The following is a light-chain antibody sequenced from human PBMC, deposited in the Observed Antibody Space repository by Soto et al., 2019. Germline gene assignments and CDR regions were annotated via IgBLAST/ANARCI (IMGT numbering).Light chain of an antibody. V-gene: IGKV3-15*01. J-gene: IGKJ1*01. CDR3: QHYNNWPPWT. CDR1: QSVSIN. CDR2: GAS. Sequence: EIVMTQSPATLSLSPGESATLSCRASQSVSINLAWYQQKPGQAPRLLIYGASTRATGIPDRFSGSGSGTGTEFTLTISSLQSADFAVYYCQHYNNWPPWTFGQGNKVEIK.